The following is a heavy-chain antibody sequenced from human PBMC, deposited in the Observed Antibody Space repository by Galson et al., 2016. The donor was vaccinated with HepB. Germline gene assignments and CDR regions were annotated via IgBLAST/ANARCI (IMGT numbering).Heavy chain of an antibody. CDR2: MNPNSDNT. V-gene: IGHV1-8*01. J-gene: IGHJ3*01. D-gene: IGHD3-22*01. Sequence: SVKVSCKASGYSFTSYDISWVRQATGQGLEYMGWMNPNSDNTDYTQKFQGRVTMTRDTSISTAYMELSSLRSEDTAVYYCARGYDTAGYFSDAFDFWGQGTMVTVSS. CDR1: GYSFTSYD. CDR3: ARGYDTAGYFSDAFDF.